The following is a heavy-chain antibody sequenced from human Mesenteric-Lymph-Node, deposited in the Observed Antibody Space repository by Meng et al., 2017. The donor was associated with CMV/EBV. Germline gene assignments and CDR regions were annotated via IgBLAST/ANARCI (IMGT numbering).Heavy chain of an antibody. CDR2: SNAGNGNT. V-gene: IGHV1-3*01. Sequence: ASVKVSCKASGYTFTSYAMHWVRQAPGQRLEWMGWSNAGNGNTKYSQEFQGRVTITRDTSASTAYMELSSLGSGDTAVYYCARNVEDFYDIRDYSPFGSWGQGTLVTVSS. CDR1: GYTFTSYA. CDR3: ARNVEDFYDIRDYSPFGS. D-gene: IGHD3-22*01. J-gene: IGHJ5*01.